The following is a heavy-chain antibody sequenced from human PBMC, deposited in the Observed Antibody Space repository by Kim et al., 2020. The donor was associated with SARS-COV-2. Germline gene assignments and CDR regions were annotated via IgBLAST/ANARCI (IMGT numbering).Heavy chain of an antibody. CDR3: AILVAAAGNFDY. Sequence: SNPSLKTRVPIPVDTSKNLFSLMLSSVTAADTAVYYCAILVAAAGNFDYWGQGTLVTVSS. J-gene: IGHJ4*02. D-gene: IGHD6-13*01. V-gene: IGHV4-59*08.